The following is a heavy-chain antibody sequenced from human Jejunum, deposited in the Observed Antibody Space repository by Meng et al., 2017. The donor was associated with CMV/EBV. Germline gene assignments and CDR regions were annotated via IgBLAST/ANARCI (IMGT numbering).Heavy chain of an antibody. D-gene: IGHD2-15*01. CDR2: IYRDDDK. J-gene: IGHJ4*02. V-gene: IGHV2-5*05. CDR1: GFSLASSGVG. CDR3: AYSYCSTGTCYSFYY. Sequence: SGFSLASSGVGRGCIRQPPGKALEWLALIYRDDDKRYGPSLNTRLTITKDTFKNQVVLRMTNMDPVDTATYYCAYSYCSTGTCYSFYYWGQGTLVTVSS.